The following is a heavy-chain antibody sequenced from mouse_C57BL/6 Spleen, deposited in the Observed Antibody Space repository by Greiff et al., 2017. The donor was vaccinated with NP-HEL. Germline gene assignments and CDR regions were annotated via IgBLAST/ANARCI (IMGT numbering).Heavy chain of an antibody. CDR1: GYTFTSYW. CDR3: ARGIWLLRYAMDY. D-gene: IGHD2-3*01. J-gene: IGHJ4*01. V-gene: IGHV1-53*01. CDR2: INPSNGGT. Sequence: VQLQQPGTELVKPGASVKLSCKASGYTFTSYWMHWVKQRPGQGLEWIGNINPSNGGTNYNEKFKSKATLTVDKSSSTAYMQLSSLTSEDSAVYYCARGIWLLRYAMDYWGQGTSVTVSS.